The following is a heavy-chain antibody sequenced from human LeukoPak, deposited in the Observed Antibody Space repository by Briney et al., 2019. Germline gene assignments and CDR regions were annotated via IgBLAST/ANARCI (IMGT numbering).Heavy chain of an antibody. Sequence: PGGSLRLSCAASGFTFDDYAMHWVRQAPGKGLEWVSGISWNSGSIGYADSVKGRFTISRDNAKNSLYLQMNSLRAEDTALYYCAKCLRRITMVRGVWDFDYWGQGTLVTVSS. V-gene: IGHV3-9*01. CDR1: GFTFDDYA. J-gene: IGHJ4*02. D-gene: IGHD3-10*01. CDR2: ISWNSGSI. CDR3: AKCLRRITMVRGVWDFDY.